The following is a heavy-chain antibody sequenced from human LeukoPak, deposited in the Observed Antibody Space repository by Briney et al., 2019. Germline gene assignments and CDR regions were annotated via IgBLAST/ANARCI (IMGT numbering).Heavy chain of an antibody. CDR2: IRYDGSNK. CDR1: GSTFSIYG. D-gene: IGHD3-22*01. V-gene: IGHV3-30*02. CDR3: AKVPGYYDSSGSDY. J-gene: IGHJ4*02. Sequence: GGSLRLSCAGSGSTFSIYGINWVRRAPGKGLEWVAFIRYDGSNKYYADSVKGRFTISRDNSKSTLYLQMNNLRAEDTAVYYCAKVPGYYDSSGSDYWGQGTQVTVSS.